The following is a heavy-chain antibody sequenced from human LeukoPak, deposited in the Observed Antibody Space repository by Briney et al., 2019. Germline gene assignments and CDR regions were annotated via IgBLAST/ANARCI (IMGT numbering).Heavy chain of an antibody. CDR3: AKDLDYTTSGYYFDY. CDR2: IGAGGTFT. V-gene: IGHV3-23*01. J-gene: IGHJ4*02. CDR1: GFTFSNHW. Sequence: PRGSPRDSRAASGFTFSNHWMSWVCQAPGKGLEWVSGIGAGGTFTYYADSVKGRFTLSRDNSRNTLYLQMNSLRADDTAVYYCAKDLDYTTSGYYFDYWGQAWLVTVSS. D-gene: IGHD4-11*01.